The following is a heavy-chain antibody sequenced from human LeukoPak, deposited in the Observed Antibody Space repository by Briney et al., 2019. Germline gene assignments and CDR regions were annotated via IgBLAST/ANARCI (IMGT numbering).Heavy chain of an antibody. CDR2: ISAYNGNT. Sequence: ASVKVSCKASGYTFTSYGISWVRQAPGQGLEWMGWISAYNGNTNYAQKLQGRVTMTTDTSTNTAYMELRSLRSDDTAVYYCARAGTYYYDSSGYPIDYWGQGTLVTVSS. V-gene: IGHV1-18*01. J-gene: IGHJ4*02. D-gene: IGHD3-22*01. CDR1: GYTFTSYG. CDR3: ARAGTYYYDSSGYPIDY.